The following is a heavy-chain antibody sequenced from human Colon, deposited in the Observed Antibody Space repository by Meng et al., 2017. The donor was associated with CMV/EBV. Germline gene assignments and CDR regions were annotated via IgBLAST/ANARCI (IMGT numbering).Heavy chain of an antibody. CDR2: TRNKVNSYSI. CDR3: ARVSLSSTYGIDN. D-gene: IGHD2/OR15-2a*01. Sequence: YGFIFSDHYMDWVRQAPGKGPEWIARTRNKVNSYSIEYAASVKGRFTISRDGSKDSLYLQMNGLRTEDTAVYYCARVSLSSTYGIDNWGQGTLVTVSS. J-gene: IGHJ4*02. CDR1: GFIFSDHY. V-gene: IGHV3-72*01.